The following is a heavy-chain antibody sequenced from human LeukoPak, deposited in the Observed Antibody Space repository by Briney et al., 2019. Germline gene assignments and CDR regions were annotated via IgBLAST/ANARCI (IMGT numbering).Heavy chain of an antibody. CDR2: INAYNGNT. D-gene: IGHD1-26*01. J-gene: IGHJ4*02. CDR1: GYTFTSYG. V-gene: IGHV1-18*01. Sequence: ASVKVSCKASGYTFTSYGISWVRQAPGQGLEWMGWINAYNGNTNYAQKLQGRVTMTRDTSISTAYMELSRPRSDDTAVYYCARDMDSGPDFFDYWGLGTLVTVSS. CDR3: ARDMDSGPDFFDY.